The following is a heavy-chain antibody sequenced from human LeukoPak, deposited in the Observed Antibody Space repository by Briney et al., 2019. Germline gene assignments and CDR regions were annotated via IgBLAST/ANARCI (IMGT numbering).Heavy chain of an antibody. CDR3: ARLGVVGTGNWFDP. J-gene: IGHJ5*02. D-gene: IGHD6-19*01. CDR2: IKRDGTAI. V-gene: IGHV3-7*01. CDR1: GFTFSNYW. Sequence: GGSLRLSCAASGFTFSNYWMSWLRQAPGKGLEWVANIKRDGTAIYCVDSLKGRFTISRDNAKNSLYLQMGSLRAEDTAVYYCARLGVVGTGNWFDPWGQGTLVTVSS.